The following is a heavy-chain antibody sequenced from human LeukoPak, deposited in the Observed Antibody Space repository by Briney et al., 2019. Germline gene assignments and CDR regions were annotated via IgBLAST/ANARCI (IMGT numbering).Heavy chain of an antibody. CDR1: GFTFSSYA. Sequence: PGGSLRLSCAASGFTFSSYAMRWVRQAPGKGLEYVSAISSNGGSTYYANSVKGRFTISGDNSKNTLYLQMGSLRAEDMGVYYCARGYGSDYYGMDVWGQGPRSSSP. CDR3: ARGYGSDYYGMDV. CDR2: ISSNGGST. J-gene: IGHJ6*02. D-gene: IGHD3-10*01. V-gene: IGHV3-64*01.